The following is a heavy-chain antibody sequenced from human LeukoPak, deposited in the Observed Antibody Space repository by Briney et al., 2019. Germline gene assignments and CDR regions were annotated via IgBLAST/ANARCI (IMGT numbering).Heavy chain of an antibody. J-gene: IGHJ4*02. CDR1: GGPISNYH. CDR3: ARRDISSGWTFDY. V-gene: IGHV4-4*07. D-gene: IGHD6-19*01. Sequence: SETLSLTCTLAGGPISNYHSSWSRQPAGKGLEWIGQIHTRGSTNYNPPLKSRVSMSIDTTEDQVSLTIRSVTAADTAFYYCARRDISSGWTFDYWGQGTLVTVSS. CDR2: IHTRGST.